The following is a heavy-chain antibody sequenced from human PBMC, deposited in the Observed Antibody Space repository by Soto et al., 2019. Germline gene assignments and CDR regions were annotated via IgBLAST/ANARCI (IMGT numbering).Heavy chain of an antibody. J-gene: IGHJ5*02. CDR1: GYSFTSYW. Sequence: GESLKISCKGSGYSFTSYWIGWVRQMPGKGLEWMGIIYPGDSDTRYSPSFQGQVTISADKSISTAYLQWSSLKASDTAMYYCARHRSSKGYCSSTSCYYWLDPWGQGTLVTVSS. D-gene: IGHD2-2*01. CDR3: ARHRSSKGYCSSTSCYYWLDP. V-gene: IGHV5-51*01. CDR2: IYPGDSDT.